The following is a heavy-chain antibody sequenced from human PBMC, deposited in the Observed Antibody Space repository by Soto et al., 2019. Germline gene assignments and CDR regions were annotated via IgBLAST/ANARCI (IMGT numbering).Heavy chain of an antibody. V-gene: IGHV1-18*04. CDR2: ISAYNGNT. Sequence: ASVKVSCKASGYTFTSYGISWVRQAPGRGLEWMGWISAYNGNTNYAQKLQGRVTMTTDTSTSTDNMELGSLRSDDTAVYYCARDEVADSSGYRDYWGQGTLVTVSS. CDR3: ARDEVADSSGYRDY. D-gene: IGHD3-22*01. CDR1: GYTFTSYG. J-gene: IGHJ4*02.